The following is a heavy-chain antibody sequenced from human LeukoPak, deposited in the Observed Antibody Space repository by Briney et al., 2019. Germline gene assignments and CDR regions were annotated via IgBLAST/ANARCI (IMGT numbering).Heavy chain of an antibody. J-gene: IGHJ4*02. CDR3: ARDYCSSTSCLFDY. D-gene: IGHD2-2*01. Sequence: ASVKVSCKASGYTFTGYHMHWVRQAPGQGLERVGRINPNSGDTNYAQMFQGRVAMTRDTSIATAFMDLTRLRSDDTAVYYCARDYCSSTSCLFDYWGQGTLVTVSS. CDR1: GYTFTGYH. CDR2: INPNSGDT. V-gene: IGHV1-2*06.